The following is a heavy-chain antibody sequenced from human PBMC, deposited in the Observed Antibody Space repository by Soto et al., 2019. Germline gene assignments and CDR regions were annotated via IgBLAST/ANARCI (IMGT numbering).Heavy chain of an antibody. CDR2: ISSGGST. Sequence: GGSMRLSCAASGFTFSSYAMGWVRQAPGKGLGWVSTISSGGSTHYADSVKGRFTISRDNSKNTLYLQMNSLRAEDTAVYYCAKESGPRGYSYGPDYWGQGTLVTVSS. J-gene: IGHJ4*02. CDR1: GFTFSSYA. V-gene: IGHV3-23*01. CDR3: AKESGPRGYSYGPDY. D-gene: IGHD5-18*01.